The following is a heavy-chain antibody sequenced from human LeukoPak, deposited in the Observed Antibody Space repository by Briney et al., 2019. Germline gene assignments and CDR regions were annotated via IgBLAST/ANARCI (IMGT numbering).Heavy chain of an antibody. D-gene: IGHD5-18*01. CDR2: IRYDGSNK. CDR3: AKDRTAMVGRYFDY. Sequence: GGSLRLSCAASGFTFSNYGMHWVRQAPGKGLDWVAFIRYDGSNKYYADSVKGRFTISRDNSKNTLYLQMNSLRAEDTAVYYCAKDRTAMVGRYFDYWGQGTLVTVSS. J-gene: IGHJ4*02. V-gene: IGHV3-30*02. CDR1: GFTFSNYG.